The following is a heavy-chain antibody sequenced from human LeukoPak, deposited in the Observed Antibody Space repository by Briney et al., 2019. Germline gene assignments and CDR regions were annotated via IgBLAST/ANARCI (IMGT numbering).Heavy chain of an antibody. J-gene: IGHJ4*02. D-gene: IGHD2-2*01. V-gene: IGHV3-74*01. CDR2: IKTDGSST. Sequence: GGSLRLSCANSGFTFSSYWMHWVRQAPGKGLVWVSRIKTDGSSTTYADFVQGRFTISRDNAKNTLYLQMNSLRADDTAVYYCVRGRGVPEYYFDYWCQGTLVTVSS. CDR3: VRGRGVPEYYFDY. CDR1: GFTFSSYW.